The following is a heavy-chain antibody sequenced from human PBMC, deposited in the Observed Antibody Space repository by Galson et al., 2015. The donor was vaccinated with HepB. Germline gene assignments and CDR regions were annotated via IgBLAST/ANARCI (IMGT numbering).Heavy chain of an antibody. CDR3: ARRRYSYGSYWYFDL. V-gene: IGHV3-48*01. D-gene: IGHD5-18*01. J-gene: IGHJ2*01. CDR2: ISSSSSTI. Sequence: SLRLSCAASGFTFSSYSMNWVRQAPGKGLEWVSYISSSSSTIYYADSVKGRFTISRDNAKNSLYLQMNSLRAEDTAVYYCARRRYSYGSYWYFDLWGRGTLVTVSS. CDR1: GFTFSSYS.